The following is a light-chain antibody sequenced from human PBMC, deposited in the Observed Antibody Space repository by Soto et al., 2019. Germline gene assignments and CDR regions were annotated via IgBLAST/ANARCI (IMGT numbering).Light chain of an antibody. J-gene: IGKJ1*01. CDR1: QSVSSSY. CDR3: QQYGSSWT. V-gene: IGKV3D-20*01. CDR2: DAS. Sequence: EIVLTQSPATLSLSPGERATLSCGASQSVSSSYLAWYQQKPGLAPRLLIYDASSRATGIPDRFGGSGSGTDFTLTISRLEPEDFAVYYCQQYGSSWTFGQGTKVEIK.